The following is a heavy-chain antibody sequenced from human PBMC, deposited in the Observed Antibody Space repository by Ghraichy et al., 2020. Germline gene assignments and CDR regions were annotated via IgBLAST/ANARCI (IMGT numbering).Heavy chain of an antibody. Sequence: ASVKVSCKASGYTFTDSYIHWVRQAPGQGLEWMGWINPNTGGTNYPRRFQGRVTMTRDTSITTAYMELTSLTSDDTAVYYCARDPFDEYGDYFDYWGQGTLVTVSS. D-gene: IGHD4/OR15-4a*01. J-gene: IGHJ4*02. CDR2: INPNTGGT. CDR3: ARDPFDEYGDYFDY. CDR1: GYTFTDSY. V-gene: IGHV1-2*02.